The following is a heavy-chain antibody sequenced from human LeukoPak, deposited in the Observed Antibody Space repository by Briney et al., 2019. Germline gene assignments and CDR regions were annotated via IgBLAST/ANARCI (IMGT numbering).Heavy chain of an antibody. CDR2: INSDGRST. J-gene: IGHJ1*01. V-gene: IGHV3-74*01. Sequence: QPGGSLRLSCAASGFSFRDSALHWVRQAPGKGLVWVSRINSDGRSTNYADSVKGRFTISRDNAKNTVYLQMNSLRVEDTAVYYCAQELKIGHWGQGTLVTVSS. CDR3: AQELKIGH. CDR1: GFSFRDSA.